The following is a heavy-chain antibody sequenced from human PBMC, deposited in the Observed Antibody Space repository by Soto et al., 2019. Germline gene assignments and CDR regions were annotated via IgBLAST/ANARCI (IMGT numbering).Heavy chain of an antibody. Sequence: SETLSLTCTVSGGSISSGGYYWSWIRQHPGKGLEWIGYIYYSGSTYYNPSLKSRVTISVDTSKNQFSLKLSSVTAADTAVYYCARFSLYYYGSGSSQPTNWFDPWGQGTLVTVSS. V-gene: IGHV4-31*03. D-gene: IGHD3-10*01. CDR2: IYYSGST. J-gene: IGHJ5*02. CDR1: GGSISSGGYY. CDR3: ARFSLYYYGSGSSQPTNWFDP.